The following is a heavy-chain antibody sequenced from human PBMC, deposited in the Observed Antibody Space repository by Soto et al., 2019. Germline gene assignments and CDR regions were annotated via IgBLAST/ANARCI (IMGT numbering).Heavy chain of an antibody. D-gene: IGHD1-7*01. CDR3: ARGLTGTTGDDWFAP. Sequence: ASVKVSCKASGYTFTSYGISWVRQAPGQGLEWMGWISAYNGNTNYAQKLQGRVTMTTDTSTSTAYMELRSLRSDDTAVYYCARGLTGTTGDDWFAPWGQGTLVTVSS. V-gene: IGHV1-18*01. CDR1: GYTFTSYG. J-gene: IGHJ5*02. CDR2: ISAYNGNT.